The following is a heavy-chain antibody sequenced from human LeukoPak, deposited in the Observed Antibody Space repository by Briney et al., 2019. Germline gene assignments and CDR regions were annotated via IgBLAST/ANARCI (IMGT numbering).Heavy chain of an antibody. CDR3: ARDLPPYYFDY. Sequence: SVKVSCKASGGIFSSYAISWVRQAPGQGLEWMGRIIPILGIANYAQKFQGRVTITADKSTNTAYMDLSSLRPEDTAVYYCARDLPPYYFDYWGQGTLVTVSS. CDR1: GGIFSSYA. V-gene: IGHV1-69*04. J-gene: IGHJ4*02. CDR2: IIPILGIA.